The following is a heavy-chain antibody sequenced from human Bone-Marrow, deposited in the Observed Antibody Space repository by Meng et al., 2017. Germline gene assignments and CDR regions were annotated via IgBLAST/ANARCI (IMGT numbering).Heavy chain of an antibody. CDR1: CGSFSGYY. CDR3: ARARTTNQSKYRNAYNWFDP. Sequence: QVQLQQWGAGLLKPSETLSLTCAVYCGSFSGYYWSWIRQPPGKGLEWIGEINHSGSTNYNPSLKSRVTISVDTSKNQFSLKLSSVTAADTAVYYCARARTTNQSKYRNAYNWFDPWGQGTLVTVSS. D-gene: IGHD2/OR15-2a*01. J-gene: IGHJ5*02. CDR2: INHSGST. V-gene: IGHV4-34*01.